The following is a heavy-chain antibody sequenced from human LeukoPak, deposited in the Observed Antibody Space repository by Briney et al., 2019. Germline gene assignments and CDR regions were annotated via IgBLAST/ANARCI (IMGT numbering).Heavy chain of an antibody. Sequence: SETLSLTCADYGGSFSGYYWSWIRQPPGKGLEWIGEINHSGSTHYNPSLKSRVTISVDTSKNQFSLKLRSVTAADTAVYYCARLGFTAMADYWGQGILVTVSS. D-gene: IGHD5-18*01. J-gene: IGHJ4*02. CDR1: GGSFSGYY. CDR2: INHSGST. CDR3: ARLGFTAMADY. V-gene: IGHV4-34*01.